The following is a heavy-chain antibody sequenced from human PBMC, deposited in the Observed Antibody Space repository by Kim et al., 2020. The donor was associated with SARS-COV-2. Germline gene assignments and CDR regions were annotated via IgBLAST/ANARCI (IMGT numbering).Heavy chain of an antibody. D-gene: IGHD6-19*01. Sequence: TKSADSVKGRCTISRDNAKNSLYLQMISLRAEDTAVYYCARAVAGSAFDIWGQGTMVTVSS. CDR3: ARAVAGSAFDI. CDR2: T. J-gene: IGHJ3*02. V-gene: IGHV3-11*05.